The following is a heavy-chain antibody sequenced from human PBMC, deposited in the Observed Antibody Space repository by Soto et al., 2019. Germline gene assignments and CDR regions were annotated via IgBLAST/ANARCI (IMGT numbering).Heavy chain of an antibody. D-gene: IGHD6-19*01. J-gene: IGHJ4*02. CDR1: GVTFSSYA. V-gene: IGHV1-69*06. Sequence: GASVKVSCKASGVTFSSYAISWVRPAPVQGLEWMVGLIPIFGTANYAQKFQGRVTITADKSTSTAYMELSSLRSEDTAVYYCARGVALAGHFDYWGQGPLVTVSS. CDR3: ARGVALAGHFDY. CDR2: LIPIFGTA.